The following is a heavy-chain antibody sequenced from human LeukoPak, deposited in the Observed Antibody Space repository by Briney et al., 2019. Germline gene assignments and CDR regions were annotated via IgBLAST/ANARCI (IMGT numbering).Heavy chain of an antibody. V-gene: IGHV3-33*06. J-gene: IGHJ4*02. CDR1: GFTFSSYG. CDR2: IWYDGSNK. D-gene: IGHD1-26*01. Sequence: GRSLRLSCAASGFTFSSYGMHWVRQAPGKGLEWVAVIWYDGSNKYYAESVKGRFTISRDNSKNTLYLQMNSLRAEDTAVYYCAKDSVGSLIFDYWGQGTLVTVSS. CDR3: AKDSVGSLIFDY.